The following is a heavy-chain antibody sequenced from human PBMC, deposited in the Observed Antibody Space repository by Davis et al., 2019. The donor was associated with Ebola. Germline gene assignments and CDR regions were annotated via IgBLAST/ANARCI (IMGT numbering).Heavy chain of an antibody. Sequence: PSETLSLTCTVSGYSISSGYYWGWIRQPPGKGLEWIGSIYHSGSTYYNPSLKSRVTISVDTSKNQFSLKLSSVTAADTAVYYCARGLLDFWSGYRGWFDPWGQGTLVTVSS. D-gene: IGHD3-3*01. V-gene: IGHV4-38-2*02. J-gene: IGHJ5*02. CDR3: ARGLLDFWSGYRGWFDP. CDR1: GYSISSGYY. CDR2: IYHSGST.